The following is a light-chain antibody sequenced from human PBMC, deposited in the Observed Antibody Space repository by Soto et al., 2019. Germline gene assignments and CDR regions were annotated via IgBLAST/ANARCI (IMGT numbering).Light chain of an antibody. J-gene: IGKJ2*01. V-gene: IGKV3-20*01. CDR3: QHYDTSNT. CDR2: GVS. CDR1: QSVSRSY. Sequence: ETVLTQSPGTLSLSPGERATLSCRASQSVSRSYLAWYQQKPGQAPRLLIYGVSNRATGIPDRFSGSGSATHFTLTISSLEPEDFAGYYCQHYDTSNTCGQGTKLEIK.